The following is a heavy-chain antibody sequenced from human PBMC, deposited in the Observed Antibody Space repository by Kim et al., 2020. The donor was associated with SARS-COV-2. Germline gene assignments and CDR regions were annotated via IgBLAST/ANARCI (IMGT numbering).Heavy chain of an antibody. J-gene: IGHJ6*02. CDR3: ARGNSGYDLGYYYYYYGMDV. V-gene: IGHV4-34*01. D-gene: IGHD5-12*01. Sequence: SETLSLTCAVYGGSFSGYYWSWIRQPPGKGLEWIGEINHSGSTNYNPSLKSRVTISVDTSKNQFSLKLSSVTAADTAVYYCARGNSGYDLGYYYYYYGMDVWGQGTTVTVSS. CDR2: INHSGST. CDR1: GGSFSGYY.